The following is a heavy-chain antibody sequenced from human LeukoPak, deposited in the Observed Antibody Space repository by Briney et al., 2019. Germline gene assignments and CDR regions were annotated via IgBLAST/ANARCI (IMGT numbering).Heavy chain of an antibody. CDR2: ISYDGSSK. CDR3: AKDGGTIPGVTNFHFDY. V-gene: IGHV3-30*04. J-gene: IGHJ4*02. CDR1: GFTFSTHP. Sequence: GGSLRLSCAASGFTFSTHPMHWVRQAPGKGLEWVSLISYDGSSKYYADSVKGRFTVSRDNSKNTLYLQMNSLRAEDMAVYYCAKDGGTIPGVTNFHFDYWGQGTLVAVSS. D-gene: IGHD3-3*01.